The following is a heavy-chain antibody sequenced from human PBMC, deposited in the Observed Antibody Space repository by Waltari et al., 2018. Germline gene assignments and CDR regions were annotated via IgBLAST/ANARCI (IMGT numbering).Heavy chain of an antibody. D-gene: IGHD3-10*01. J-gene: IGHJ4*02. CDR2: IYTSGST. V-gene: IGHV4-61*09. Sequence: QVQLQESGPGLVKPSQTLSLTCTVSGGSISSGSYYWSWIRQPAGKGLEWIGYIYTSGSTNYNPSLKSRVTISVDTSKNQFSLKLSSVTAADTAVYYCARVVQGVIDYWGQGTLVTVSS. CDR3: ARVVQGVIDY. CDR1: GGSISSGSYY.